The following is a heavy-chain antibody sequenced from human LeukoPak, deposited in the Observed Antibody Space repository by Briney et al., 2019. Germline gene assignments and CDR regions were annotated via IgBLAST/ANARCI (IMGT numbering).Heavy chain of an antibody. CDR3: ARQTYNDILTGTKNWFDP. CDR1: GGSVSSGSYY. V-gene: IGHV4-39*01. J-gene: IGHJ5*02. CDR2: IYYSGST. D-gene: IGHD3-9*01. Sequence: SETLSLTCTVSGGSVSSGSYYWGWIRQPPRKGLEWIGTIYYSGSTYYNPSLKSRVTISVDTSRNQFSLKLSSVTAADTAVYYCARQTYNDILTGTKNWFDPWGQGTLVTVSS.